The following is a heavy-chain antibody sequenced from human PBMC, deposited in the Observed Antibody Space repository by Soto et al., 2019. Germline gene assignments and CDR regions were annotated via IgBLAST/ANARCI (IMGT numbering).Heavy chain of an antibody. V-gene: IGHV3-23*01. D-gene: IGHD6-19*01. CDR3: AKEAHIAVAGWGWFDP. Sequence: EVQLLESGGGLVQPGGSLRLSCVASGFTFSSYAMSWVRQAPGKGLEWVSAISGSGGSTYYADSVKGRFTISRDNSKNTLYLQMNSLRAEDTAVYYCAKEAHIAVAGWGWFDPWGQGTLVTVSS. CDR2: ISGSGGST. CDR1: GFTFSSYA. J-gene: IGHJ5*02.